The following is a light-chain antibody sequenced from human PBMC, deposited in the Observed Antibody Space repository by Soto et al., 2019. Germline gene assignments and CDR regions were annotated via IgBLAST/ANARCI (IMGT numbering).Light chain of an antibody. CDR1: TSNIGNHY. Sequence: QSVLTQPPSVSAAPGQEVTISCSGSTSNIGNHYVSWYQQHPGEAPKLMISEGSKRPSGTSNRFSGSKSGNTASLRISGLQAEDGADYYCCSYAGSSTWVFGGGTQLTVL. CDR2: EGS. V-gene: IGLV2-23*01. J-gene: IGLJ3*02. CDR3: CSYAGSSTWV.